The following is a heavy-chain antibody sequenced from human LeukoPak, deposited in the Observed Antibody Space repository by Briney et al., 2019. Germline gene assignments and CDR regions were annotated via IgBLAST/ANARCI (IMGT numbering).Heavy chain of an antibody. Sequence: ASVNVTCKASGYTFTSYGISWVRQAPGQGLEWMGWISAYNGNTNYAQKRQGRVTMTTDTFTSTAYMELRSVRSDDTAVYYCAKRRIESIRYYPEYFDYWGQGTLVTVSS. CDR3: AKRRIESIRYYPEYFDY. CDR2: ISAYNGNT. V-gene: IGHV1-18*01. D-gene: IGHD3-22*01. J-gene: IGHJ4*02. CDR1: GYTFTSYG.